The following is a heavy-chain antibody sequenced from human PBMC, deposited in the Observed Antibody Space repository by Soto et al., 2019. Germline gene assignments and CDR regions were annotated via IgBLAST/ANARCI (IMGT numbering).Heavy chain of an antibody. CDR1: GGSISSSSYY. Sequence: PSETLSLTCTVSGGSISSSSYYWGWIRQPPGKGLEWIGSIYYSGSTYYNPSLKSRVTISVDTSKNQYSLKLSSVTAADTAVYYCARQSSSSTRPYYYYYYYMDVWCKGTTVTVSS. CDR3: ARQSSSSTRPYYYYYYYMDV. CDR2: IYYSGST. J-gene: IGHJ6*03. V-gene: IGHV4-39*01. D-gene: IGHD6-6*01.